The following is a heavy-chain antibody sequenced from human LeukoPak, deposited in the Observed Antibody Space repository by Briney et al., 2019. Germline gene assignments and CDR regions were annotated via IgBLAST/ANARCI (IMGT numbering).Heavy chain of an antibody. CDR3: ARGRGSSTTSSHYMDV. CDR1: GGSFSSEA. J-gene: IGHJ6*03. CDR2: IIPIFGTA. Sequence: SVKVSCKAFGGSFSSEAISWVRQAPGQGLEWMGGIIPIFGTANYAQKFQGRVTITRNTSISTAYMELSSLRSEDTAVYYCARGRGSSTTSSHYMDVWGKGTTVTVSS. D-gene: IGHD2-2*01. V-gene: IGHV1-69*05.